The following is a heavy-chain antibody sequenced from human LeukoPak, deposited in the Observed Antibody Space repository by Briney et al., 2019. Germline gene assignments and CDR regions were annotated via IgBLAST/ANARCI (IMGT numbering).Heavy chain of an antibody. CDR3: ANESYYGSGSYPDY. V-gene: IGHV3-30*18. CDR1: GFTFSSYG. J-gene: IGHJ4*02. D-gene: IGHD3-10*01. Sequence: PGGSLRLSCAASGFTFSSYGIHWVRQAPGKGLEWVALISYDGSNKYYADSVKGRFTISRDNSKNTLYLQMNSLRAEDTAVYYCANESYYGSGSYPDYWGQGTLVTVSS. CDR2: ISYDGSNK.